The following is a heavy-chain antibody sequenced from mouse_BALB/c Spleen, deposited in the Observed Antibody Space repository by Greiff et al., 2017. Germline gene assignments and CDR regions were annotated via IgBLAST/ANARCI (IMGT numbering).Heavy chain of an antibody. CDR1: GFTFSSYA. CDR2: ISSGGSYT. Sequence: EVMLVESGGGLVKPGGSLKLSCAASGFTFSSYAMSWVRQTPEKRLEWVATISSGGSYTYYPDSVKGRFTISRDNAKNTLYLQMSSLRSEDTAMYYCARHIYYGYDEAMDYWGQGTSVTVSS. CDR3: ARHIYYGYDEAMDY. D-gene: IGHD2-2*01. J-gene: IGHJ4*01. V-gene: IGHV5-9-3*01.